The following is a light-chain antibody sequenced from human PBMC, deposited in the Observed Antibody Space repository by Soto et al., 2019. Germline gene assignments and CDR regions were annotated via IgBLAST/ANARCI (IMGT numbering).Light chain of an antibody. CDR2: DAS. CDR3: QQYDTFLYT. V-gene: IGKV1-33*01. CDR1: QDITNY. J-gene: IGKJ2*01. Sequence: DIQMTQSPSSLSASVGDRVTITCQASQDITNYLNWYQQKPVKAPKLLIYDASNLETGVPSRFRGSGSGTDFTFTISSLQPEDIATYYCQQYDTFLYTFGQGTKLELK.